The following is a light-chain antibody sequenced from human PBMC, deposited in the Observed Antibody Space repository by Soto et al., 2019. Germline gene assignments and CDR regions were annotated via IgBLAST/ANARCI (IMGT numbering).Light chain of an antibody. CDR3: QQRSNWPT. Sequence: EIVLTQSPATLSLSPGERATLSCRTSQSVSSYLAWYQQKPGQAPRLLIYDASNRATGIPARFSGSESGTDFTLTISSLEPEDFAVYYCQQRSNWPTFGPGT. V-gene: IGKV3-11*01. CDR1: QSVSSY. J-gene: IGKJ3*01. CDR2: DAS.